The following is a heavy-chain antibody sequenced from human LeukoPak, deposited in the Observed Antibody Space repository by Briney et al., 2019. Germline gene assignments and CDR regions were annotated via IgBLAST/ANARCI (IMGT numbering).Heavy chain of an antibody. CDR1: GDSISSNNW. J-gene: IGHJ4*02. V-gene: IGHV3-53*01. Sequence: ETLSLTCTVSGDSISSNNWWNWVRQAPGKGLEWVSVIYSGGSTYYADSVKGRFTISRDNSKNTLYLQMNSLRAEDTAVYYCASSQEGSSWYDWGQGTLVTVSS. D-gene: IGHD6-13*01. CDR3: ASSQEGSSWYD. CDR2: IYSGGST.